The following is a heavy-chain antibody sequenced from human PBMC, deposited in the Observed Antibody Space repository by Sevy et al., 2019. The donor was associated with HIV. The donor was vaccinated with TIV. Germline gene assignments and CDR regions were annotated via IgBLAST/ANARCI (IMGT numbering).Heavy chain of an antibody. Sequence: GGSLRLSCAASEFTFSYYWMTWVRQAPGKGLEWVANIKQDGSEKYYVDSVKGRFTISRDNAKNSLYLQMNSLRAEDPAIYYGARRKIDSSSPAGMDVWGQGTTVTVSS. CDR1: EFTFSYYW. CDR2: IKQDGSEK. D-gene: IGHD3-22*01. V-gene: IGHV3-7*03. J-gene: IGHJ6*02. CDR3: ARRKIDSSSPAGMDV.